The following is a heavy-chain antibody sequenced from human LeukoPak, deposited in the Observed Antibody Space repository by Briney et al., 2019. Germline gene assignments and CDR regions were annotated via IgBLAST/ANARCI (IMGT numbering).Heavy chain of an antibody. CDR3: TRGDYSFDY. D-gene: IGHD2-15*01. J-gene: IGHJ4*02. V-gene: IGHV3-7*03. CDR2: IKQDGSEK. Sequence: GGSLRLSCAASGFTFSSYWMSWVRQAPGKGLEWVANIKQDGSEKYYVDSVKGRFTISRDNAKKSLYLQMNSLKTEDTAVYYCTRGDYSFDYWGQGTLVTVSS. CDR1: GFTFSSYW.